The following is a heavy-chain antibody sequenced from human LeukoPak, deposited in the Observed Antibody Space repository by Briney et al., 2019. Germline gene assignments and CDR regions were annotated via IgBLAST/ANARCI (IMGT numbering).Heavy chain of an antibody. CDR3: AKRSAAGTVGYFDY. V-gene: IGHV3-9*01. D-gene: IGHD6-13*01. J-gene: IGHJ4*02. CDR2: ISWNSGTI. CDR1: GFTFDDYA. Sequence: PGGSLRLSCAASGFTFDDYAMHWVRQAPGKGLEWVSGISWNSGTIYYADSVKGRFTISRGDAKNSLYLQMNSLRPEDTALYYCAKRSAAGTVGYFDYWGQGTLVTVSS.